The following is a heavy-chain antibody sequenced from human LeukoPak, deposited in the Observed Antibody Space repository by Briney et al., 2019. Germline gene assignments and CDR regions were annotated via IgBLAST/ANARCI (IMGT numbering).Heavy chain of an antibody. Sequence: GGSLRLSCAASGVTFSSYGMNWVRQAPGKGLEWVAVIRYGGSNKYYANFVKGRFTISRDNSKNAVSVQMNCQRGEDRGVYYCERLDNSWSFDFWGRRTRVSVSS. CDR2: IRYGGSNK. CDR1: GVTFSSYG. V-gene: IGHV3-33*08. J-gene: IGHJ4*02. CDR3: ERLDNSWSFDF. D-gene: IGHD6-13*01.